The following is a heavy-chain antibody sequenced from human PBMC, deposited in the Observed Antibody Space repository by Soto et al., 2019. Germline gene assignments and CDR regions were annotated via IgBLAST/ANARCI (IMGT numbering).Heavy chain of an antibody. CDR2: IYYSGST. J-gene: IGHJ6*02. V-gene: IGHV4-30-4*01. Sequence: SETLSLTCTVSGGSISSGDHYWSWIRQPPGKGLEWIGYIYYSGSTYYNPSLKSRVTISVDTSKNQFSLKLSSVTAADTAVYYCARGITMVRGVNLYYYYGMDVWGQGTTVTVSS. CDR1: GGSISSGDHY. D-gene: IGHD3-10*01. CDR3: ARGITMVRGVNLYYYYGMDV.